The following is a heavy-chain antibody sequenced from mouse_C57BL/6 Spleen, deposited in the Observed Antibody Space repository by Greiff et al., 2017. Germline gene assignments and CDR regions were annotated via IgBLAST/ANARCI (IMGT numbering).Heavy chain of an antibody. CDR3: AIYDSNYAMDY. CDR2: IYPGSGST. J-gene: IGHJ4*01. D-gene: IGHD1-1*01. V-gene: IGHV1-55*01. Sequence: QVQLQQPGAELVKPGASVKMSCKASGYTFTSYWITWVKQRPGQGLEWIGDIYPGSGSTNYNEKFKSKATLTVDTSSSTAYMQRSSLTSEDSAVYDCAIYDSNYAMDYWGQGTSVTVSS. CDR1: GYTFTSYW.